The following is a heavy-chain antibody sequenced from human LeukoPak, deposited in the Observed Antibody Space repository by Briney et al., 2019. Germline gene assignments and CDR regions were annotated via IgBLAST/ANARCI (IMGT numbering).Heavy chain of an antibody. CDR2: TRNKANSYTT. J-gene: IGHJ4*02. CDR3: ARCLYDILTGYYFDY. V-gene: IGHV3-72*01. D-gene: IGHD3-9*01. CDR1: GFTFSDHY. Sequence: GGSLRLSCAASGFTFSDHYMDWVRQAPGKGLEWVGRTRNKANSYTTEYAASVKGRFTISRDDSKNSLYLQMNSLKTEDTAVYYCARCLYDILTGYYFDYWGQGTLVTVSS.